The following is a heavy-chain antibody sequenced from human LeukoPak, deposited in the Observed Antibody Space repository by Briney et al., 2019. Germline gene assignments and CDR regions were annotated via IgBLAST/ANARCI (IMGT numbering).Heavy chain of an antibody. CDR3: ARADYYYDSRGYSYYFDS. CDR2: IYYSGTT. V-gene: IGHV4-59*11. Sequence: SETLSLTCTVPGGSISSHYWSWIRQPPGKGLEYIAQIYYSGTTNYNPSLKSRVAISVDTSRTPFSLKLSSVTAADTAVYYCARADYYYDSRGYSYYFDSWGQGTLVTVSS. CDR1: GGSISSHY. D-gene: IGHD3-22*01. J-gene: IGHJ4*02.